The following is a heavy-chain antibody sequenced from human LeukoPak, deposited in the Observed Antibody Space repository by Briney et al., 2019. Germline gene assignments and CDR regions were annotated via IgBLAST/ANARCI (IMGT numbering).Heavy chain of an antibody. D-gene: IGHD2-15*01. Sequence: PGRSLRLSCAASGFILSDYNMHWVRQAPGKGLEWVAVISYDGSNKYYADSVKGRFTISRDNSKNTLYLQMNSLRAEDTAVYYCTRDQTGFCSGSSCLGSTFDYGSQGSLVTV. CDR2: ISYDGSNK. V-gene: IGHV3-30*04. CDR3: TRDQTGFCSGSSCLGSTFDY. CDR1: GFILSDYN. J-gene: IGHJ4*02.